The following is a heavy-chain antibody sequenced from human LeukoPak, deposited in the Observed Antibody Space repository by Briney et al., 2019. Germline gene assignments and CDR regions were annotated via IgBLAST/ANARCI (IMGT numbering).Heavy chain of an antibody. CDR2: ISSSSSTI. V-gene: IGHV3-48*01. CDR1: GFTFSSYS. CDR3: AKEHMAAAVYYFDY. J-gene: IGHJ4*02. Sequence: PGGSLRLSCAASGFTFSSYSMNWVRQAPGKGLEWVSYISSSSSTIYYADSVKGRFTISRDNAKNSLYLQMSSLRAEDTAVYYCAKEHMAAAVYYFDYWGQGTLVTVSS. D-gene: IGHD6-13*01.